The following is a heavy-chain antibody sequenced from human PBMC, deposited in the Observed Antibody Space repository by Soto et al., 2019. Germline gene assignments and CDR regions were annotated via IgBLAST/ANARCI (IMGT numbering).Heavy chain of an antibody. Sequence: QVQLQQWGAGLLKPSETLSLTCAVYGGSFSGYYWSWIRQPPGKGLEWIGEINHSGSTNYNPSLTSXVXTSVDTSKNQFSLKLSSVTAADTAVYYCARGRTFDYWGQGTLVTVSS. D-gene: IGHD2-8*01. CDR1: GGSFSGYY. CDR3: ARGRTFDY. J-gene: IGHJ4*02. V-gene: IGHV4-34*01. CDR2: INHSGST.